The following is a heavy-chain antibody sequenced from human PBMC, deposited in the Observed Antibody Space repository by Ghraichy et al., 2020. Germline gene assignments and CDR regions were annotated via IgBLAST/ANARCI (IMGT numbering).Heavy chain of an antibody. D-gene: IGHD3-10*01. CDR1: GYTFTGYY. CDR2: INPNSGGT. V-gene: IGHV1-2*02. J-gene: IGHJ4*02. Sequence: ASVKVSCKASGYTFTGYYMHWVRQAPGQGLEWMGWINPNSGGTNYAQKFQGRVTMTRDTSISTAYMELSRLRSDDTAVYYCARAQLLWFGECPTDYWGQGTLVTVSS. CDR3: ARAQLLWFGECPTDY.